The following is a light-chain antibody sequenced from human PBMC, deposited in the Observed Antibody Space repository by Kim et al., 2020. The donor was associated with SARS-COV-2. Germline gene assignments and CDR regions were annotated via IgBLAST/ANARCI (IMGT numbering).Light chain of an antibody. V-gene: IGLV2-8*01. J-gene: IGLJ2*01. CDR3: SSYTGTNNVV. CDR1: SSDVGGYNY. CDR2: EVS. Sequence: QSALTQPPSASGYPGQSVTISCTGTSSDVGGYNYVSWYQQHPGKAPKLMIYEVSKRPSGVPDRFSGSKSGKTASLTVSGLQAEDDADYYCSSYTGTNNVVFGGGTQLTVL.